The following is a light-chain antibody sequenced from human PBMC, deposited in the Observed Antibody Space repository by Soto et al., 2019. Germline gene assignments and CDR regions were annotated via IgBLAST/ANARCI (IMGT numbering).Light chain of an antibody. J-gene: IGLJ2*01. V-gene: IGLV1-47*02. Sequence: QSVLTQPPSASGTPGQRVTISCSGSSSNIGSNSVYWYQQLPGTAPKLLIGVDNQRPSGVPDRFSGSKSGTSASLAISGLRSEDEADYFCAAWDDSLTGVVFGGGTQLTVL. CDR3: AAWDDSLTGVV. CDR2: VDN. CDR1: SSNIGSNS.